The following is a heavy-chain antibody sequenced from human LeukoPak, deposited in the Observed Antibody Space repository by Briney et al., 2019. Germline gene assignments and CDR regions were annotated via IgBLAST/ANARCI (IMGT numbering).Heavy chain of an antibody. V-gene: IGHV3-21*01. CDR1: GFTFSSYS. CDR2: ISSSSSYI. D-gene: IGHD2-2*01. Sequence: GGPLRLSCAASGFTFSSYSMNWVRQAPGKGLEWVSSISSSSSYIYYADSVKGRFTISRDNAKNSLYLQMNSLRAEDTAVYYCARDLLVVPAATAFDYWGQGTLVTVSS. J-gene: IGHJ4*02. CDR3: ARDLLVVPAATAFDY.